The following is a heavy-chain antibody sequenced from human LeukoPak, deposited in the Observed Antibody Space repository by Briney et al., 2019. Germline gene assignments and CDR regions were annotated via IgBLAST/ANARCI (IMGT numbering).Heavy chain of an antibody. D-gene: IGHD4-11*01. Sequence: ASVKVSCKASGYTFTSYGISWVRQAPGQGLEWMGWINPNSGGTNYAQKFQGRVTMTRDTSISTAYMELSRLRSDDTAVYYCARGFDYSNYAEGYWGQGTLVTVSS. CDR3: ARGFDYSNYAEGY. CDR1: GYTFTSYG. V-gene: IGHV1-2*02. CDR2: INPNSGGT. J-gene: IGHJ4*02.